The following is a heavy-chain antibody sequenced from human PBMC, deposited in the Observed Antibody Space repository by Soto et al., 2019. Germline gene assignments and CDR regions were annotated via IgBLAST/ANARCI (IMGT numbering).Heavy chain of an antibody. J-gene: IGHJ5*02. V-gene: IGHV1-18*01. D-gene: IGHD2-8*01. CDR1: GYTFTSYG. Sequence: ASVKVSCKASGYTFTSYGISWVRQAPGQGLEWMGWISAYNGNTNYAQKLQGRVTMTTDTSTSTAYMELRSLRSDDTAVYYCARDLVLTRFYNLFDPWGQGTLVTVSS. CDR2: ISAYNGNT. CDR3: ARDLVLTRFYNLFDP.